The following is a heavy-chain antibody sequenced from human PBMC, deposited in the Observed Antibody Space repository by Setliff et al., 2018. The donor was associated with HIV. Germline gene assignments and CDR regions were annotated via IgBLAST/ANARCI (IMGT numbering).Heavy chain of an antibody. CDR2: IYSGGDT. CDR3: ARVRLYNSALDY. Sequence: GASVRLSCAASGFTVSTYYMSWVRQAPGKGLEWISTIYSGGDTYHADSVKGRVTLSRDNSKNTLYLQMNSLRPEDTAVYYCARVRLYNSALDYWGQGTLVTVSS. J-gene: IGHJ4*02. D-gene: IGHD3-22*01. V-gene: IGHV3-66*02. CDR1: GFTVSTYY.